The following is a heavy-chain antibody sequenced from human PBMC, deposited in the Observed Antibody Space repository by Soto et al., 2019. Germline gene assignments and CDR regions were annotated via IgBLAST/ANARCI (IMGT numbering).Heavy chain of an antibody. V-gene: IGHV3-23*01. Sequence: EVQLLDSGGGLVQQGGSLRLSCAASGFMFSCCAMSWVRQATGKGLEWVSTIHGDGDYSHYTDSVEGRFTISRDNSRNTLYLQMDSLRADDTATYYCAKNRGAGDYTNWSFAVWGRGTLVAVSS. D-gene: IGHD2-2*02. CDR1: GFMFSCCA. CDR3: AKNRGAGDYTNWSFAV. CDR2: IHGDGDYS. J-gene: IGHJ2*01.